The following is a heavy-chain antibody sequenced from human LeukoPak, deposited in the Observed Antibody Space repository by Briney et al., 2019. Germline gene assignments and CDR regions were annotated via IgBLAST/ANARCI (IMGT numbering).Heavy chain of an antibody. V-gene: IGHV1-18*01. Sequence: GASVKVSCKASGYTFTSYGISWVRQAPGQGLEWMGWISAYNGNTNYAQKLQGRVTMTTDTSTSTAYMELRSLRSDDTAVYYCARDSPDIVVVPAARGGEFYCGMDVWGQGTTVTVSS. CDR1: GYTFTSYG. D-gene: IGHD2-2*01. CDR2: ISAYNGNT. J-gene: IGHJ6*02. CDR3: ARDSPDIVVVPAARGGEFYCGMDV.